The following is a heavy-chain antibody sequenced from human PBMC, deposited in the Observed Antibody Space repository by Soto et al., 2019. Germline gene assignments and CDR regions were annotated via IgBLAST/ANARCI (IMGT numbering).Heavy chain of an antibody. J-gene: IGHJ6*02. Sequence: GGSLRLSCAASGFTFSSYWMHWVRRAPGRGLVWVSHINSDGSTTSYADSVKGRFTISRDNAKNSLYLQMNSLRAEDTAVYYCARDYVGAYCSSTSCYSDYYYGMDVWGQGTTVTVSS. D-gene: IGHD2-2*01. V-gene: IGHV3-74*01. CDR1: GFTFSSYW. CDR2: INSDGSTT. CDR3: ARDYVGAYCSSTSCYSDYYYGMDV.